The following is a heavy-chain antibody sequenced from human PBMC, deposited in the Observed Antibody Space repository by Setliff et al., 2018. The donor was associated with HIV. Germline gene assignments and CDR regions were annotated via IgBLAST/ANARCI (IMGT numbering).Heavy chain of an antibody. CDR3: ARDSANGKTANLNYLDV. CDR2: ISHSGST. J-gene: IGHJ6*03. Sequence: SETLSLTCIVSGGSISSSSYYWGWIRQPPGKGLEWIGEISHSGSTNYNPSLRSRVTMSVDKSNNQFSLRLSSVTAADTAVYYCARDSANGKTANLNYLDVWGKGTTVTVS. CDR1: GGSISSSSYY. V-gene: IGHV4-39*07. D-gene: IGHD2-8*01.